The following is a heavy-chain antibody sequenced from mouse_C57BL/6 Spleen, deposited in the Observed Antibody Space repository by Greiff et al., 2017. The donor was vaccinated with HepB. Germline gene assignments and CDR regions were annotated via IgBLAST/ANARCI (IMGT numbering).Heavy chain of an antibody. CDR2: ISSGSSTI. V-gene: IGHV5-17*01. CDR1: GFTFSDYG. J-gene: IGHJ2*01. D-gene: IGHD1-1*01. Sequence: EVQRVESGGGLVKPGGSLKLSCAASGFTFSDYGMHWVRQAPEKGLEWVAYISSGSSTIYYADTVKGRFTISRDNAKNTLFLQMTSLRSEDTAMYYCAGGITTVGYYFDYWGQGTTLTVSS. CDR3: AGGITTVGYYFDY.